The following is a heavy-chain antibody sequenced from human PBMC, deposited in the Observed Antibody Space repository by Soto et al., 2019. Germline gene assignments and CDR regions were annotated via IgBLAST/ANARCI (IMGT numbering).Heavy chain of an antibody. CDR1: GGSISSGGYY. D-gene: IGHD1-26*01. CDR3: ARIGGYYLGFRYFDL. V-gene: IGHV4-31*03. J-gene: IGHJ2*01. CDR2: IYYSGST. Sequence: QVQLQESGPGLVKPSQTLSLTCTVSGGSISSGGYYWSWIRQHPGKGLEWIGYIYYSGSTSYNPSLKSRVTISGDTAKNRFSLKLSSVTAADTAVYSCARIGGYYLGFRYFDLWGRGTPVTVSS.